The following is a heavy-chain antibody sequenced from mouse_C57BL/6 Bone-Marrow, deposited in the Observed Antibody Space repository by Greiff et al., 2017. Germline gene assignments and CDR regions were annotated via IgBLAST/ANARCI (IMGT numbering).Heavy chain of an antibody. CDR3: ARERDLLWVRRGFDY. Sequence: QVQLQQPGAELVKPGASVKLSCKASGYTFTSYWMHWVKQRPGQGLEWIGMIHPNSGSTNYNEKFKSKATLTVDKSSSTAYMQLSSLTSEDSAVYYWARERDLLWVRRGFDYWGQGTTLTVSS. V-gene: IGHV1-64*01. CDR1: GYTFTSYW. D-gene: IGHD2-2*01. CDR2: IHPNSGST. J-gene: IGHJ2*01.